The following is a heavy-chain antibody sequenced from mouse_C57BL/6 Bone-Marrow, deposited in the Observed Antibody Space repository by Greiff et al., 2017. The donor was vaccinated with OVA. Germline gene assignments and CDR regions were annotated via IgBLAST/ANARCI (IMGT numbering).Heavy chain of an antibody. CDR2: ISSGGDYI. CDR1: GFTFSSYA. V-gene: IGHV5-9-1*02. J-gene: IGHJ2*01. CDR3: TREGDYYYGVDY. Sequence: DVHLVESGEGLVKPGGSLKLSCAASGFTFSSYAMSWVRQTPEKRLEWVAYISSGGDYIYYADTVKGRFTISRDNARNTLYLQMSSLKSEDTAMYYCTREGDYYYGVDYWGQGTTLTVSS. D-gene: IGHD1-1*01.